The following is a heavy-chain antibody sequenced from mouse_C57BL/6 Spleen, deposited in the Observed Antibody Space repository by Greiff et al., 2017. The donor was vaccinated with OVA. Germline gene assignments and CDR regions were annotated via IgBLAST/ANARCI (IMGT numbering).Heavy chain of an antibody. J-gene: IGHJ3*01. Sequence: VKLQQPGAELVMPGASVKLSCKASGYTFTSYWMHWVKQRPGQGLEWIGEIDPSDSYTNYNQKFKGKSTLTVDKSSSTAYMQLSSLTSEDSAVYYCARAGGNYRTAWFAYWGQGTLVTVSA. CDR1: GYTFTSYW. CDR3: ARAGGNYRTAWFAY. V-gene: IGHV1-69*01. CDR2: IDPSDSYT. D-gene: IGHD2-1*01.